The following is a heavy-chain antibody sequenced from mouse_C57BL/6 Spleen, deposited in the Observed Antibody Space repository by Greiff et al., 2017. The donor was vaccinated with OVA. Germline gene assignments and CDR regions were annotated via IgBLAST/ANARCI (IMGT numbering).Heavy chain of an antibody. CDR3: TRSELLSYFDY. V-gene: IGHV1-15*01. CDR1: GYTFTDYE. D-gene: IGHD1-1*01. CDR2: IDPETGGT. Sequence: QVQLKQSGAELVRPGASVTLSCKASGYTFTDYEMHWVKQTPVHGLEWIGAIDPETGGTAYNQKFKGKATLTADKSSSTAYMELRSLTSEDSAVYYCTRSELLSYFDYWGQGTTLTVSS. J-gene: IGHJ2*01.